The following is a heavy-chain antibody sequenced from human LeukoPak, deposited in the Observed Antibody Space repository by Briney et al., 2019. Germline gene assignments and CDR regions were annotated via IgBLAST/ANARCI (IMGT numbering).Heavy chain of an antibody. Sequence: AGGSLRLSCAASGFTFSSYAMSWVRQAPGKGLEWVSAISGSGGSTYYADSVKGRFTTSRDNSKNTLYLQMNSLRAEDTAVYYCAKNSGIAAAGPGTAFDYWGQGTLVTVSS. CDR2: ISGSGGST. CDR3: AKNSGIAAAGPGTAFDY. J-gene: IGHJ4*02. V-gene: IGHV3-23*01. CDR1: GFTFSSYA. D-gene: IGHD6-13*01.